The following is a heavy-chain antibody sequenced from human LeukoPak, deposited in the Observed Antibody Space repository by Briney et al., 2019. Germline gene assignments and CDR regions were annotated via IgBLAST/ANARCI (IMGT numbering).Heavy chain of an antibody. Sequence: LTGRSLRLSCAASGFTFTRYAMHWVRQAPGKGLEWVAVISSDGSNKYQADSVKGRFTISRDNSKSTLYLQMNSLRAEDTAVYYCARDYATDTDMVWGQGTLVTVSS. J-gene: IGHJ4*02. CDR3: ARDYATDTDMV. V-gene: IGHV3-30-3*01. D-gene: IGHD5-18*01. CDR1: GFTFTRYA. CDR2: ISSDGSNK.